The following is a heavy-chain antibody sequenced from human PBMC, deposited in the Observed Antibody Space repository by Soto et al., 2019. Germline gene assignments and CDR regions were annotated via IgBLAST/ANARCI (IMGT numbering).Heavy chain of an antibody. CDR3: ARHGGRFFEY. CDR2: ISHSGTA. D-gene: IGHD2-15*01. CDR1: GDSFSSGYW. J-gene: IGHJ4*02. Sequence: QVQLQESGPGLVKPSETLSLTCAVSGDSFSSGYWWSWVRQPPGKGLQWIGQISHSGTANYNPSRESRVNMAVDKSKHQFSLILTSVTAADTAVYYCARHGGRFFEYWGQGILVTVSS. V-gene: IGHV4-4*02.